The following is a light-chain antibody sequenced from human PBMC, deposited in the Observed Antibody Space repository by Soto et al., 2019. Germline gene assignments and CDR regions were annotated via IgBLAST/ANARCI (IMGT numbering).Light chain of an antibody. CDR3: AAWDDSLNAYV. V-gene: IGLV1-44*01. J-gene: IGLJ1*01. CDR2: SNN. CDR1: SSNIGSNT. Sequence: QSVLTQPPSASGTPGQRVTISCSGSSSNIGSNTVNWYQQLPGTAPKLLIYSNNERPSGVPYRFSGSTSGTSAALAISGLQSEDEAAFYCAAWDDSLNAYVFGTGTKLTVL.